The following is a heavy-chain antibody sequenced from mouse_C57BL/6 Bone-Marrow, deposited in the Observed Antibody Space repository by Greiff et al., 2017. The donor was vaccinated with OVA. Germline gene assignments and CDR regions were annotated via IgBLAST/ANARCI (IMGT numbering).Heavy chain of an antibody. Sequence: VQLKESGPELVKPGASVKISCKASGYSFTGYYMNWVKQSPEKSLEWIGEINPSTGGTTYNQKFKAKATLTVDKSSSTAYMQLKSLTSEDSAVYYRARTITAVVAKAYWGQGTLVTVSA. CDR1: GYSFTGYY. CDR2: INPSTGGT. V-gene: IGHV1-42*01. J-gene: IGHJ3*01. D-gene: IGHD1-1*01. CDR3: ARTITAVVAKAY.